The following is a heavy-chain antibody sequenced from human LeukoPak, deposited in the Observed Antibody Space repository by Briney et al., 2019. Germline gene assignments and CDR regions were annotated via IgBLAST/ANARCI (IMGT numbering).Heavy chain of an antibody. CDR1: GGSISSSSYY. CDR2: IYYSGST. J-gene: IGHJ4*02. D-gene: IGHD3-22*01. V-gene: IGHV4-39*02. Sequence: PSETLSLTCTVSGGSISSSSYYWGWIRQPPGKGLEWIGSIYYSGSTYYNPSLKSRVTISVDTSKNQFSLKLSSVTAADTAVYYCAREGLDYYDSSGYYYYWGQGTLVTVSS. CDR3: AREGLDYYDSSGYYYY.